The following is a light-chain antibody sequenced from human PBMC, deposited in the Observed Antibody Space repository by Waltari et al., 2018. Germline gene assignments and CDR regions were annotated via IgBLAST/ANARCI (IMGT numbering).Light chain of an antibody. V-gene: IGKV2-30*02. J-gene: IGKJ1*01. CDR3: MQGTHFPWT. Sequence: DVVMTQSPLSLPITPGKTASMTCRSSQSLLHSDGNTYLSWFLQKPGQPPRRLIYTVSNRDSGVPDRFSGIGAGTDFTLKISSMEAEDVGVYYCMQGTHFPWTFGQGTKVEIK. CDR2: TVS. CDR1: QSLLHSDGNTY.